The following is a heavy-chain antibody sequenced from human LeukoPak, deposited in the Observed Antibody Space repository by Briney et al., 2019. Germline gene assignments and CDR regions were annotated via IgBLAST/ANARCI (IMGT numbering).Heavy chain of an antibody. CDR2: INPNSGGT. CDR3: ARDLDYDLLFDY. CDR1: GYTFTGYY. J-gene: IGHJ4*02. D-gene: IGHD4-17*01. V-gene: IGHV1-2*02. Sequence: ASVKVSCKASGYTFTGYYMHWVRQAPGQGLEWMGWINPNSGGTNYAQKFQGRVTMTRDTSISTAYMELSRLRSDDTAMYYCARDLDYDLLFDYWGQGILVTVSS.